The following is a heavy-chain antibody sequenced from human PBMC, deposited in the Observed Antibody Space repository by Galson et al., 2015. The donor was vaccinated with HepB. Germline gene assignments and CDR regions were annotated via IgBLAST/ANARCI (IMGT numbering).Heavy chain of an antibody. CDR1: GYTLTELS. D-gene: IGHD5-18*01. CDR3: ATDPPWIHVWKPPAI. Sequence: SVKVSCKVSGYTLTELSMHWVRQAPGKGLEWMGGFDPEDGETIYAQKFQGRVTMTEDTSTDTVYMELSSLRSEDTAVYYFATDPPWIHVWKPPAIWVQETLVTVSS. V-gene: IGHV1-24*01. J-gene: IGHJ4*02. CDR2: FDPEDGET.